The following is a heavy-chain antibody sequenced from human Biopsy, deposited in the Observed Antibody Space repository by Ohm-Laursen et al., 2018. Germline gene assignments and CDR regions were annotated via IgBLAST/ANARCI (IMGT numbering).Heavy chain of an antibody. D-gene: IGHD6-25*01. Sequence: SETLSLTCAVYGESFNGYYWSWIRQTPGKGLEWIGEINHSGRTNYNPSLKSRVTISVDTSKNQFSLKVRSVTAADTAVYYCARRSAANWYFNLWGRGTLVTVSS. CDR2: INHSGRT. V-gene: IGHV4-34*01. J-gene: IGHJ2*01. CDR3: ARRSAANWYFNL. CDR1: GESFNGYY.